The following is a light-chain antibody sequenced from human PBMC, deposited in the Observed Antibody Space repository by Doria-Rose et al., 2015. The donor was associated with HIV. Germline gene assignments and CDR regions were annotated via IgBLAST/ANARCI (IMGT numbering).Light chain of an antibody. CDR3: SSYTSSSTLWV. J-gene: IGLJ3*02. V-gene: IGLV2-14*01. CDR1: SSDIGDYNY. CDR2: EVS. Sequence: QSVLTQPASVSGSPGQSITISCTGTSSDIGDYNYVSWYQQHPGKAPKLMIYEVSNRPSGVSNRFSGSKSANTAYLAISGLQSEDEADYHCSSYTSSSTLWVFGGGTKLTVL.